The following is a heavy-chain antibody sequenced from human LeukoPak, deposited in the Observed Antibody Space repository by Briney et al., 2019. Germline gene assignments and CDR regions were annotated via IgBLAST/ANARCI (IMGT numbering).Heavy chain of an antibody. CDR3: ARSDSSGWYV. V-gene: IGHV3-30*04. CDR2: ISYDGSNK. CDR1: GFPFSSYA. J-gene: IGHJ4*02. D-gene: IGHD6-19*01. Sequence: PGRSLRLSCAASGFPFSSYAMHWVRQAPGKGLEWVAVISYDGSNKYYVDSVKGRFTISRDNSKNTLYLQMNSLRAEDTAVYYCARSDSSGWYVWGQGTLVTVSS.